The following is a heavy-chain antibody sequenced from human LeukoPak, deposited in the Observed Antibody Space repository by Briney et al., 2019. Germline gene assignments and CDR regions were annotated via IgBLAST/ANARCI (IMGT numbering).Heavy chain of an antibody. CDR3: ASKTQLDGVDY. V-gene: IGHV3-11*04. CDR1: GFTFSDYY. CDR2: ISSSGSTI. D-gene: IGHD6-13*01. Sequence: GGSLRLSCAASGFTFSDYYMGWIRQAPGKGLEWVSYISSSGSTIYYADSVKGRFTISRDNAKNSLYLQMNSLRAEDTAVYYCASKTQLDGVDYWGQGTLVTVSS. J-gene: IGHJ4*02.